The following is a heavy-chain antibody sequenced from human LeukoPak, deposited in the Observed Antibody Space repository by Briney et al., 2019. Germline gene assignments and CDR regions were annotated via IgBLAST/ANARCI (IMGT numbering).Heavy chain of an antibody. D-gene: IGHD3-3*01. Sequence: QPGGSLRLSCAASGFTFSSYWMSWVRQAPGKGLEWVANIKQDGSEKYYVDSVKGRFTISRDNAKNSLYLQMNSLRAEDTAVYYCARVDTYYDFWSGYNSYFDYWGQGTLVTVSS. CDR1: GFTFSSYW. V-gene: IGHV3-7*01. CDR2: IKQDGSEK. J-gene: IGHJ4*02. CDR3: ARVDTYYDFWSGYNSYFDY.